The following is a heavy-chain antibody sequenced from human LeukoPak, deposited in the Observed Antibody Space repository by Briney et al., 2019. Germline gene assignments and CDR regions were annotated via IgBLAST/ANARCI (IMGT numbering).Heavy chain of an antibody. V-gene: IGHV3-7*03. D-gene: IGHD3-10*02. CDR2: ISNGGYAT. J-gene: IGHJ4*02. Sequence: PGGSLRLSCVASGYNFSPYWMSWVRQTPGKGLEWVASISNGGYATYYVDSVRGRFTISRDDAKNSLFLQMNGLGADDTAVYYCTRENYVPDSGGQGTRVTVSS. CDR3: TRENYVPDS. CDR1: GYNFSPYW.